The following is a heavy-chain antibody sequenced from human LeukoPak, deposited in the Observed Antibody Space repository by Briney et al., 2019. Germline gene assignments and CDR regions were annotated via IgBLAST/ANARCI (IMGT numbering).Heavy chain of an antibody. V-gene: IGHV1-2*02. D-gene: IGHD3-9*01. J-gene: IGHJ4*02. CDR2: INPKSGAT. CDR1: GYMFTAYY. CDR3: ARVRTSTWLLDSY. Sequence: ASVKVSCKASGYMFTAYYIHWVRQAPGQGLEWMGWINPKSGATNFAQKFQGRVTMISDTSITTAYMELIRLRSDDTAVFFCARVRTSTWLLDSYWGQGTLITVSS.